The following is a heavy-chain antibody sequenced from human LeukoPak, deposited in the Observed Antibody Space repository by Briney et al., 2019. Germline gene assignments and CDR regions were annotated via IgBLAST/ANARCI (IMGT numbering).Heavy chain of an antibody. Sequence: GGSLRLTCAAPGFTVSNNYMSWVRPAPGKGLEWVALIYSGGSTYCADFVKGRFTISRDNSKNTLYLQMSGLRAEDTAVYYCAGFSPKGDWGQGTTVTVSS. CDR3: AGFSPKGD. V-gene: IGHV3-66*01. J-gene: IGHJ6*02. CDR2: IYSGGST. CDR1: GFTVSNNY.